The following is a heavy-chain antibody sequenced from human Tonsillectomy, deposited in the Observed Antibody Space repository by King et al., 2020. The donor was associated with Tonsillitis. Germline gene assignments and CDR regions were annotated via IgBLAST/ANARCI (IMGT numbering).Heavy chain of an antibody. CDR2: IDPSDSYT. Sequence: VQLVESGAEVKKPGESLRISCKGSGYSFITYWISWVRQMPGKGLEWMGRIDPSDSYTNYSPSFQGHVTISADKSITTAYLQWSSLKASDTAMYYCARRGEDCGGGSCWDYFDYWGQGTLVTVSS. CDR3: ARRGEDCGGGSCWDYFDY. CDR1: GYSFITYW. V-gene: IGHV5-10-1*03. D-gene: IGHD2-15*01. J-gene: IGHJ4*02.